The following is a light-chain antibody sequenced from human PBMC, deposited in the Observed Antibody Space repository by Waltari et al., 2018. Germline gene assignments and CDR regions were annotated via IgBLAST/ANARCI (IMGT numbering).Light chain of an antibody. CDR1: QSISSY. Sequence: DIQLTQSPSSLSASVGDRVTNTCRASQSISSYLNWYQQRPGKAPKLLIYAASSLQSGVPSRFSGRGSGTDFTLTISSLQPEDFATYYCQQSYSTPHFGPGTKVDIK. CDR3: QQSYSTPH. J-gene: IGKJ3*01. V-gene: IGKV1-39*01. CDR2: AAS.